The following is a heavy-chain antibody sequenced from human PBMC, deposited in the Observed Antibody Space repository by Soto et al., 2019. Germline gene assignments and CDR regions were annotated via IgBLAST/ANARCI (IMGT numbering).Heavy chain of an antibody. D-gene: IGHD3-10*01. Sequence: SETLSLTCNVSGSSISSYYWSWIRQPPGKGLEWIGYVYYTGSTLYNPSLKSRVTISVDMSKKEFSLRLSSVIAADTAVYYCARKRMIESGMDSWGQGTPVTVPS. J-gene: IGHJ5*02. CDR3: ARKRMIESGMDS. CDR1: GSSISSYY. V-gene: IGHV4-59*01. CDR2: VYYTGST.